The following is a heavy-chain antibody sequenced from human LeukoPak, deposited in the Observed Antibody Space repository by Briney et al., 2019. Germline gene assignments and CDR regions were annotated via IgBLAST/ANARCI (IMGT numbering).Heavy chain of an antibody. Sequence: SGGSLRLSCAASGFIFSSYAMSWVRQAPGKGLEGVSAISGSGGSTYYADSVKGRFTISRDNSKNPLYLQMNSLRAEDTAVYYCARDRGGKSPFDYWGQGTLLTVSS. CDR1: GFIFSSYA. V-gene: IGHV3-23*01. D-gene: IGHD3-10*01. J-gene: IGHJ4*02. CDR2: ISGSGGST. CDR3: ARDRGGKSPFDY.